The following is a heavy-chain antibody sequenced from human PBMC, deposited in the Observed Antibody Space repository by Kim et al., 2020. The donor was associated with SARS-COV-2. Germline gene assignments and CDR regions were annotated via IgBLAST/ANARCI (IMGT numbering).Heavy chain of an antibody. J-gene: IGHJ6*02. CDR1: GGTFNSYA. CDR2: IIPILGTT. V-gene: IGHV1-69*10. Sequence: SVKVSCKAIGGTFNSYAISWVRQAPGQGLEWMGGIIPILGTTFYAQKLQGRITITADKSTSTAYMELSSLRSGDTATYYCARDAFGSNFYSYYYGMDVWGQGTTVTVSS. D-gene: IGHD4-4*01. CDR3: ARDAFGSNFYSYYYGMDV.